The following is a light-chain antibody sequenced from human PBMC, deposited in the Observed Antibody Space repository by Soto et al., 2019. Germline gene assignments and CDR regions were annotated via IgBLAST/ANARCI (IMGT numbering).Light chain of an antibody. V-gene: IGKV4-1*01. J-gene: IGKJ5*01. Sequence: DIVMTQSPDSLAVSLGERATINCKSSQSILSSSNNKNFLAWYQQKIGQPPKLLIYSASTRKSGVPDRFSGRGSGKVFTLPISSLQAEDVAFYFCQKFYKSPLTSGQGTRLEIK. CDR3: QKFYKSPLT. CDR1: QSILSSSNNKNF. CDR2: SAS.